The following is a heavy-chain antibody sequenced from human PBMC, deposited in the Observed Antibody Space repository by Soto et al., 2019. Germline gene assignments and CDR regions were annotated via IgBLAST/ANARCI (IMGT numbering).Heavy chain of an antibody. CDR2: IYYSGST. J-gene: IGHJ6*02. Sequence: LSLTCTVSGGSISSGGYYWSWIRQHPGKGLEWIGYIYYSGSTYYNPSLKSRVTISVDTSKNQFSLKLSSVTAADTAVYYCARSQRRREGSYYYGMDVWGQGTTVTVSS. D-gene: IGHD2-2*01. V-gene: IGHV4-31*03. CDR1: GGSISSGGYY. CDR3: ARSQRRREGSYYYGMDV.